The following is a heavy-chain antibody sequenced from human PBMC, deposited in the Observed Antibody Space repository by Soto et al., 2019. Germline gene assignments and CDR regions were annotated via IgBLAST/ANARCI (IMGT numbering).Heavy chain of an antibody. Sequence: EVQLVESGGGLVQPGGSLRLSCAASGFTVSSNYMSWVRQAPGKGLEWVSVIYSGGSTYYADSVNGRFTISRDNSKNTLYLQMNSLSAEDTAVYYCARDGVGGDCYDSWGQGTLVTVSS. V-gene: IGHV3-66*01. CDR3: ARDGVGGDCYDS. J-gene: IGHJ4*02. CDR1: GFTVSSNY. D-gene: IGHD2-21*01. CDR2: IYSGGST.